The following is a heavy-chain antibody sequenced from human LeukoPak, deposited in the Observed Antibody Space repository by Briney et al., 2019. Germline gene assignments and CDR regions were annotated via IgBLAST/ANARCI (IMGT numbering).Heavy chain of an antibody. J-gene: IGHJ4*02. Sequence: PSETLSLTCTVSGGSVSSGSYYWSWIRQPPGKRLEWIGYMYYSGNTNYNPSLKSRITISIDTSKNQFSLKLSSVTAADTAVYFCARAEGYSSGWYDYWGQGTQVTVSS. CDR1: GGSVSSGSYY. D-gene: IGHD6-19*01. V-gene: IGHV4-61*01. CDR3: ARAEGYSSGWYDY. CDR2: MYYSGNT.